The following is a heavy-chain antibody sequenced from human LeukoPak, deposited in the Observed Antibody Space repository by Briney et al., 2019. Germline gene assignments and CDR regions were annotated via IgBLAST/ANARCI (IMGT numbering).Heavy chain of an antibody. Sequence: PGGSLRLSCADSRFTFSSYSMNCVRQAPGKGLEWVSSISSSSSYIYYADSVKGRFTISRDNAKNSLYLQMNSLRAEDTAVYYCARDSGGWYFDYWGQGTLVTVSS. D-gene: IGHD2-15*01. V-gene: IGHV3-21*01. CDR2: ISSSSSYI. CDR1: RFTFSSYS. J-gene: IGHJ4*02. CDR3: ARDSGGWYFDY.